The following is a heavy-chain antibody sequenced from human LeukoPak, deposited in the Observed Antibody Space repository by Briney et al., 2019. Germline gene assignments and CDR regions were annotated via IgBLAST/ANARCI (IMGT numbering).Heavy chain of an antibody. CDR3: ARDRPNFHENSGHYYRRDGDS. CDR1: GFTFYMYA. D-gene: IGHD3-22*01. Sequence: GGSLRLSCQASGFTFYMYAMSWVRQAPGKGLEWVASMCGTAGCTFYPDSVKGRFTISRDNSKNVLYLRMNSLTAEDTAIYYCARDRPNFHENSGHYYRRDGDSWGQGTLVTVSS. CDR2: MCGTAGCT. V-gene: IGHV3-23*01. J-gene: IGHJ5*01.